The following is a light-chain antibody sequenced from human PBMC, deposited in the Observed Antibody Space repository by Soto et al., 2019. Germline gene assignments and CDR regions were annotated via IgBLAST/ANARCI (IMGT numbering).Light chain of an antibody. Sequence: QSVLTQPPSMSGAPGQRVSISCTRSNSNIGAGYDVNWYQQLPGTAPKLLIFANINRPSGVPDRFSGSKSGASAFLVITGLQAEDEADYYCQSYDSSLSGSRVFGGGTKLTVL. V-gene: IGLV1-40*01. J-gene: IGLJ3*02. CDR1: NSNIGAGYD. CDR3: QSYDSSLSGSRV. CDR2: ANI.